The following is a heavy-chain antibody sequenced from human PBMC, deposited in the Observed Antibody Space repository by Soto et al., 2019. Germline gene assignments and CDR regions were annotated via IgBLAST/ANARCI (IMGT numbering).Heavy chain of an antibody. D-gene: IGHD6-6*01. V-gene: IGHV3-48*02. Sequence: PXGSLRLSCEASGFTFSVYTMTWVRHAPGKGLEWIADINDSGRTLRYADSVKGRFTISRDNAKSSLYLQMTSLRDEDTAVYYCARDGYSTSSDWPWFDPWGQGTQVTVSS. J-gene: IGHJ5*02. CDR3: ARDGYSTSSDWPWFDP. CDR2: INDSGRTL. CDR1: GFTFSVYT.